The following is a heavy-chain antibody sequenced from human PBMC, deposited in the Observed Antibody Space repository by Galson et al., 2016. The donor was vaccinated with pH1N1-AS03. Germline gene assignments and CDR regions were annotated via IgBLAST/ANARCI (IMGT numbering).Heavy chain of an antibody. CDR3: ARLRSSGDLVFES. Sequence: SETLSLTCIVSGDSVKNHYWSWVRQPAGKGLEWIGRIQISGNMNYNPSLRSRLTMSVDTSKNKFSLKLTFVTATDTAIYYCARLRSSGDLVFESWGQGTLVVVSS. CDR1: GDSVKNHY. D-gene: IGHD3-3*01. V-gene: IGHV4-4*07. CDR2: IQISGNM. J-gene: IGHJ4*02.